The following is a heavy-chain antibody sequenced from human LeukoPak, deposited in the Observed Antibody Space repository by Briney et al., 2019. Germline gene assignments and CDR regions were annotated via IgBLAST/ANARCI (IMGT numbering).Heavy chain of an antibody. CDR2: IYTSGST. V-gene: IGHV4-4*07. J-gene: IGHJ6*02. CDR3: ARDGMYYDILTDYYTYYGMDV. D-gene: IGHD3-9*01. Sequence: SETLSLTCTVSGGSISSYYWSWIRQPAGKGLEWIGRIYTSGSTNYNPSLKSRVTMSVDTSKNQFSLKLSSVTAADTAVYYCARDGMYYDILTDYYTYYGMDVWGQGTTVTVSS. CDR1: GGSISSYY.